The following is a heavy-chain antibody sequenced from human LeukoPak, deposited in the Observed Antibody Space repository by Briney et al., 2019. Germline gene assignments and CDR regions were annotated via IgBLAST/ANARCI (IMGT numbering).Heavy chain of an antibody. V-gene: IGHV3-43*02. J-gene: IGHJ2*01. D-gene: IGHD3-9*01. CDR2: ISGNGGST. CDR3: AKGGRYQDWYFDL. Sequence: GGSLRLSCAASGFTFDDYAMHWVRQAPGKGLEWVSLISGNGGSTYYADSVKGRFTISRDNSKNSPYLQMNSLRTEDAALYYCAKGGRYQDWYFDLWGRGALVNVSS. CDR1: GFTFDDYA.